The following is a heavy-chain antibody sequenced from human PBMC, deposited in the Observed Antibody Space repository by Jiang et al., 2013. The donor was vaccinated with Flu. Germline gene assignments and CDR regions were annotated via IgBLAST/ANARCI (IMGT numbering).Heavy chain of an antibody. CDR3: ARDSHYYDSSGYYY. V-gene: IGHV3-33*01. Sequence: LESGGGVVQPGRSLRLSCAASGFTFSSYGMHWVRQAPGKGLEWVAVIWYDGSNKYYADSVKGRFTISRDNSKNTLYLQMNSLRAEDTAVYYCARDSHYYDSSGYYYWGQGTLVTVSS. CDR1: GFTFSSYG. CDR2: IWYDGSNK. J-gene: IGHJ4*02. D-gene: IGHD3-22*01.